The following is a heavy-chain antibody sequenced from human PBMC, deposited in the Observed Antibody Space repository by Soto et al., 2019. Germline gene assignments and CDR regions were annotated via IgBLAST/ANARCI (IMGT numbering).Heavy chain of an antibody. D-gene: IGHD2-2*01. Sequence: ASVKVSCKASGYTFPGNYMHWVQQAPGQGLEWMALINPTSGGTNYAQKFQGRVTMTWDTSISTAYMELSRLRSDDTAIYYCARGYCSSSGCSHYFDYWGQGTLVTVSS. V-gene: IGHV1-2*02. CDR1: GYTFPGNY. CDR2: INPTSGGT. CDR3: ARGYCSSSGCSHYFDY. J-gene: IGHJ4*02.